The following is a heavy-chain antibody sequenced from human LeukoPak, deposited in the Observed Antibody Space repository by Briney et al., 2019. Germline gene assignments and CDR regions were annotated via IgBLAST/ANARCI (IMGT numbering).Heavy chain of an antibody. CDR3: ARYQRDYDSSGYYQIYYYYMDV. CDR2: IKQDGSEK. D-gene: IGHD3-22*01. Sequence: PGGFLRLSCAASGFTFSSYWMSWVRQVPGKGLEWVANIKQDGSEKYYVDSVKGRFTISRDNAKNSLYLQMNSLRAEDTAVYYCARYQRDYDSSGYYQIYYYYMDVWGKGTTVTVS. CDR1: GFTFSSYW. J-gene: IGHJ6*03. V-gene: IGHV3-7*01.